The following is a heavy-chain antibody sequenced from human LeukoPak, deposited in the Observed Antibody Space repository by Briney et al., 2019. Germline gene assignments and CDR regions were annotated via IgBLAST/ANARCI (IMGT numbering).Heavy chain of an antibody. D-gene: IGHD2-2*01. J-gene: IGHJ6*03. CDR1: GGSFSGYY. V-gene: IGHV4-34*01. CDR2: INHSGST. CDR3: ARGPYCSSTSCYRQYYYYYMDV. Sequence: PSETLSLTCAVYGGSFSGYYWSWIRQPPGKGLEWIGEINHSGSTNYNPSLKSRVTISVDTSKNQFSLKLSSVTAADTAAYYCARGPYCSSTSCYRQYYYYYMDVWGKGTTVTVSS.